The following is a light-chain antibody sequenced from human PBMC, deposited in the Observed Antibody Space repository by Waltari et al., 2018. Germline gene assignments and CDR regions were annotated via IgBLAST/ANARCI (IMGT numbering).Light chain of an antibody. CDR3: QQYGSSPLT. V-gene: IGKV3-20*01. CDR2: AAS. J-gene: IGKJ4*01. Sequence: EIVLTQSPGTLSFSLGERATLSCRASQSVSSNFLAWYQQKPGQAPSLLIYAASSRATGIPDRFSGSGSGTDFSLTISRLEPEDFAVYYCQQYGSSPLTFGGGTKVEIK. CDR1: QSVSSNF.